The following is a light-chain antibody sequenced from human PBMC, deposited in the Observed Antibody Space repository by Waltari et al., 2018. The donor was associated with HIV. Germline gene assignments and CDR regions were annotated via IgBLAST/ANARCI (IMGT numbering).Light chain of an antibody. CDR3: QQTYRTPQT. CDR1: QSVSNS. V-gene: IGKV1-39*01. Sequence: DIQMTQSPSSLSASVGDRVTITCRASQSVSNSLNWYQQKPGKAPKLPIYAASSLQNEVPSRFSGSGSGTDFTLTVNSLQPEDFATYYCQQTYRTPQTFGQGTRLENK. J-gene: IGKJ5*01. CDR2: AAS.